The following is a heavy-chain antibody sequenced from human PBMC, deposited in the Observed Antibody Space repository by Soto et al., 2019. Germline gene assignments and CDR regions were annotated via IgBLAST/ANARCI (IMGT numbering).Heavy chain of an antibody. V-gene: IGHV4-59*01. J-gene: IGHJ4*02. Sequence: SETLSLTCTVSGGSISSYYWSWIRQPPGKGLEWIGYIYYSGSTNYNPSLKSRVTISVDTSKNQFSLKLSSVTAADTAVYYCARHYYDSSGYYLGVFDYWGQGTLVTVS. CDR2: IYYSGST. CDR1: GGSISSYY. D-gene: IGHD3-22*01. CDR3: ARHYYDSSGYYLGVFDY.